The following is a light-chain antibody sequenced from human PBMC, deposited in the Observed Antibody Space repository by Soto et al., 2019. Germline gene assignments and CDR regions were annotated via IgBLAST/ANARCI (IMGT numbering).Light chain of an antibody. CDR3: SSYTSSSTLYV. J-gene: IGLJ1*01. Sequence: QSVLTHPASVSGSPGQSITISCTGTSSDVGGYNYVSWHQQHPGKAPKLMIYDVSNRPSGVSNRFSGSKSGNTASLTISGLQAEDEADYYCSSYTSSSTLYVLGTGTKVTVL. CDR2: DVS. V-gene: IGLV2-14*01. CDR1: SSDVGGYNY.